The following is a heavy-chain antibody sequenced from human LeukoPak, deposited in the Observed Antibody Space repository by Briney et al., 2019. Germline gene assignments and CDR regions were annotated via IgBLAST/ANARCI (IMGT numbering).Heavy chain of an antibody. Sequence: GGSLRLSCAASGFTFSRYWMSWVRQAPGKGLEWVANIKQDGSEKYYVDSVKGRFPISRENANNSLYLQMNSLRAEDTAVYYCARADTAIGGFDYWGQGTLVTVSS. V-gene: IGHV3-7*03. CDR2: IKQDGSEK. CDR3: ARADTAIGGFDY. CDR1: GFTFSRYW. D-gene: IGHD5-18*01. J-gene: IGHJ4*02.